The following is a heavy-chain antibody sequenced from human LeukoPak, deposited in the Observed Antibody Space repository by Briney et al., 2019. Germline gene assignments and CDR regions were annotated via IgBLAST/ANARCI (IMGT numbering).Heavy chain of an antibody. CDR1: GFTFSSYA. V-gene: IGHV3-30*04. CDR2: ISYDGSNK. CDR3: ARGTYYNTLTGFRGRILGLDY. D-gene: IGHD3-9*01. Sequence: GGSLRLSCAASGFTFSSYAMHWVRQAPGKGLEWVAVISYDGSNKYYADSVKGRFTVSRDNSKNTLYLQMNSLRAEDTAIYYCARGTYYNTLTGFRGRILGLDYWGQGTLVTVSS. J-gene: IGHJ4*02.